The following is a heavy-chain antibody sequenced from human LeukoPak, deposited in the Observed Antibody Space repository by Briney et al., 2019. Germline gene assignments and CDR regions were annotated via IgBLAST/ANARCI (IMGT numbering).Heavy chain of an antibody. CDR1: GFTFNSYA. CDR3: ARGGYDFFGQDFDY. D-gene: IGHD3-3*01. J-gene: IGHJ4*02. CDR2: ISYDGSNK. V-gene: IGHV3-30*07. Sequence: GGSLRLSCTASGFTFNSYAMHGPPHAPGKGLEGVSFISYDGSNKYYADYVKVRLTISRDNTKNSLYLQMNSLRAEDTGVYYCARGGYDFFGQDFDYWGQGTLVTVSS.